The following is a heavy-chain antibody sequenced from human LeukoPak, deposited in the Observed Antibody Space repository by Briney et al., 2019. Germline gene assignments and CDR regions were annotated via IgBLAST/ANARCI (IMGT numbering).Heavy chain of an antibody. V-gene: IGHV1-18*01. CDR2: ISAYNGNT. CDR1: GYTFSNYG. J-gene: IGHJ4*02. Sequence: ASVKVSCKASGYTFSNYGISWVRQAPGQGLEWMGWISAYNGNTNYAQKLQGRVTMTTDTSTSTAYMKLRSLRSDDTAVYYCAREMEYYYDSSGYSPFDYWGQGTLVTVSS. CDR3: AREMEYYYDSSGYSPFDY. D-gene: IGHD3-22*01.